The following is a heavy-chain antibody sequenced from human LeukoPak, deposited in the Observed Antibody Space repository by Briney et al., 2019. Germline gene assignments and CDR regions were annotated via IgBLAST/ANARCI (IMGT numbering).Heavy chain of an antibody. J-gene: IGHJ5*02. CDR2: INHSGST. D-gene: IGHD2-2*01. CDR3: ASIVVPATVSRAWFDP. Sequence: PSETLSLTCAVYGGSFSGYYWSWIRQPPGKGLEWIGEINHSGSTNYNPSLKSRVTISVDTSKNQFSLKLSSVTAADTAVYYCASIVVPATVSRAWFDPWGQGTLVTVSS. V-gene: IGHV4-34*01. CDR1: GGSFSGYY.